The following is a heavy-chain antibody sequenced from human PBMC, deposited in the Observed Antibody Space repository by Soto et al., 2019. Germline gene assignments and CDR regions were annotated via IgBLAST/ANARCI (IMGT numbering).Heavy chain of an antibody. CDR1: GFTFGNYF. J-gene: IGHJ6*02. V-gene: IGHV3-23*01. CDR3: AKDLHWSGMDV. CDR2: ISSNGGRT. D-gene: IGHD2-8*02. Sequence: EVQLLESGGGLVQPGESLRLSCAASGFTFGNYFMNWVRQAPGKGLEWVSDISSNGGRTHYADSVRGRFTISRDNSRNTLYLHMSSLRAEDTALYYCAKDLHWSGMDVWGQGTTVTVSS.